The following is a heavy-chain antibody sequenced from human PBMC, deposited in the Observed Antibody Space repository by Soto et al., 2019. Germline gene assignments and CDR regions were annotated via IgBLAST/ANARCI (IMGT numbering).Heavy chain of an antibody. Sequence: AASVKVSCKASGGTFSSYAISWVRQAPGQGLEWMGGIIPIFGTANYAQKFQGRVTITADESTSTAYMELSSLRSEDTAVYYCARVGDYDILTGRSYYYYYGMDVWGQGTTVTVSS. V-gene: IGHV1-69*13. D-gene: IGHD3-9*01. CDR2: IIPIFGTA. J-gene: IGHJ6*02. CDR1: GGTFSSYA. CDR3: ARVGDYDILTGRSYYYYYGMDV.